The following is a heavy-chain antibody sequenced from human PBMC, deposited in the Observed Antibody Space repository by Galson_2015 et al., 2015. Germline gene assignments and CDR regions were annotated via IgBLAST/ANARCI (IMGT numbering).Heavy chain of an antibody. CDR2: INTNTGNP. J-gene: IGHJ4*02. Sequence: SVKVSCKASGYTFTNYAMNWVRQAPGEGLEWMGWINTNTGNPMYAQDFTGRFVFSLDTSVSTAYLQISSLEPEDTAVYYCARTGGEFWSGYYSSWGQGTLVTVSS. V-gene: IGHV7-4-1*02. D-gene: IGHD3-3*01. CDR1: GYTFTNYA. CDR3: ARTGGEFWSGYYSS.